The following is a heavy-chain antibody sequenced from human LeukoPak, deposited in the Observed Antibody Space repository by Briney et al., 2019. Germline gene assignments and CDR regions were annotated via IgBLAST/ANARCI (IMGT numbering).Heavy chain of an antibody. Sequence: ASVKVSCKVSGYTLTELSMHWVRQAPGKGLEWMGGFDPEDGETIYAQKFQGRVTMTEDTSTDTAYMELSSLRSEDTAVYYCATAPRHYDFWSGLVVDYWGQGTLVTVSS. CDR3: ATAPRHYDFWSGLVVDY. CDR1: GYTLTELS. V-gene: IGHV1-24*01. D-gene: IGHD3-3*01. CDR2: FDPEDGET. J-gene: IGHJ4*02.